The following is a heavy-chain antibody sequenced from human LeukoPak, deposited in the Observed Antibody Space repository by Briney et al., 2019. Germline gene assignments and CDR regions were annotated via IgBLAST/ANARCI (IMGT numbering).Heavy chain of an antibody. V-gene: IGHV1-2*06. CDR1: GYTFTGYY. CDR3: ARVGPYGTLDY. J-gene: IGHJ4*02. CDR2: INPNSGGT. D-gene: IGHD1-1*01. Sequence: ASVKVSCKASGYTFTGYYMHWVRQAPGQGVEWMGRINPNSGGTNYAQKFQGRVTMTRDTSISSAYMELSRLRSDDTAVYYCARVGPYGTLDYWGQGTLVTVSS.